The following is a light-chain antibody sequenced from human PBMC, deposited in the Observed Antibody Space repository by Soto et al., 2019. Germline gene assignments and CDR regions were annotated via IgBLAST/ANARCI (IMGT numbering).Light chain of an antibody. V-gene: IGKV1-27*01. Sequence: DIXMTQSPSSLSASVGDRVTITCRASQGISNYLAWYQQKPGKVPKLLIYAASTLQSGVPSRFSGSGSGTDFTLTISSLQPEDVATYYCQKYNSAPPLTFGGGTKVEIK. CDR3: QKYNSAPPLT. J-gene: IGKJ4*01. CDR1: QGISNY. CDR2: AAS.